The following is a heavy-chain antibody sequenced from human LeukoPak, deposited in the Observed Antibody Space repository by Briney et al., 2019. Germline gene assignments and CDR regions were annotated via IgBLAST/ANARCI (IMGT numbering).Heavy chain of an antibody. CDR2: ISYDGSNK. CDR3: ARDQVHPISRFLEWAFDI. D-gene: IGHD3-3*01. CDR1: GFTFSSYA. J-gene: IGHJ3*02. V-gene: IGHV3-30-3*01. Sequence: GGSLRLSCAASGFTFSSYAMNWVRQAPGKGLEWVAVISYDGSNKYYADSVKGRFTISRDNSKNTLYLQMNSLRAEDTAVYYCARDQVHPISRFLEWAFDIWGQGTMVTVSS.